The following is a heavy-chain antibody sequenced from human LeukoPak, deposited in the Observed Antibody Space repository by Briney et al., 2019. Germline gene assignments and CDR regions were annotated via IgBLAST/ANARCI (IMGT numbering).Heavy chain of an antibody. Sequence: GESLKISCKGSGYRFTSYWIGWVRQMPGKGLGWMGIIYPGDSDTRYSPSFQGQVTISADKSISTAYLQWSSLKASDTAMYYCARHVSTREYINWFDPWGQGTLVTVSS. J-gene: IGHJ5*02. CDR3: ARHVSTREYINWFDP. CDR1: GYRFTSYW. V-gene: IGHV5-51*01. D-gene: IGHD6-6*01. CDR2: IYPGDSDT.